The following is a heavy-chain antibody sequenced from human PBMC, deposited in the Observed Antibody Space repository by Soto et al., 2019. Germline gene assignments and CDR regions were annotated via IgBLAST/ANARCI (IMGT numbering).Heavy chain of an antibody. Sequence: LRLSCAASGFTFSNNAMSWVRQAPGKGLELVSIVTNTGGDKLYADSVKGRFIISRDNSKNTLYLQMNSLRAEDTAIYYCARASGESFPGSRVFVSWGQGSRVTVSS. CDR3: ARASGESFPGSRVFVS. V-gene: IGHV3-23*01. CDR1: GFTFSNNA. CDR2: VTNTGGDK. J-gene: IGHJ4*02. D-gene: IGHD3-10*01.